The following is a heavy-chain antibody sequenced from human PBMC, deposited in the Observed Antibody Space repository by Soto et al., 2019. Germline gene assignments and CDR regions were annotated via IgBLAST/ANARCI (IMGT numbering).Heavy chain of an antibody. Sequence: GGSLRLSCAASGFTFSSYAMSWVRQAPGKGLEWVSAISGSGGSTYYADSVKGRFTISRDNSKNTLYLQMNSLRAEDTAVYYCAKGGDWNDGYYYYYYGMDVWGQGTTVTVSS. CDR1: GFTFSSYA. J-gene: IGHJ6*02. CDR3: AKGGDWNDGYYYYYYGMDV. D-gene: IGHD1-1*01. CDR2: ISGSGGST. V-gene: IGHV3-23*01.